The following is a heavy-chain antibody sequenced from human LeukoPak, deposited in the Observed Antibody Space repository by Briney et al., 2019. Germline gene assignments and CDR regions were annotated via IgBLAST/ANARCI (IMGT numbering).Heavy chain of an antibody. J-gene: IGHJ5*02. CDR2: MSYSGRT. Sequence: PSETLSLTCTVSGGSISISNYYWGWIRQPPGKGLEWIGSMSYSGRTYYDPSLKTRVTVSLDTSKNQFSLNLISVTAADTAVYYCARSPQGTATTANWLDPWGQGTLVTVSS. CDR1: GGSISISNYY. D-gene: IGHD4-17*01. V-gene: IGHV4-39*07. CDR3: ARSPQGTATTANWLDP.